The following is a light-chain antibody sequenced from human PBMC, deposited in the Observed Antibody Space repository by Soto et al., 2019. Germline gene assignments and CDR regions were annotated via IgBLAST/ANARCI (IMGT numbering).Light chain of an antibody. V-gene: IGLV2-8*01. CDR2: EVT. J-gene: IGLJ1*01. CDR1: SSDVGGYDY. Sequence: QSALPRPPSASGSPGQSVTISCTGTSSDVGGYDYVSWYQQHPGKAPKLMIYEVTIRPSGVSDRFSGSKSGNTASLTVSGLQAEDEADYYCSSYTGGNPSYVFGTGTKVTVL. CDR3: SSYTGGNPSYV.